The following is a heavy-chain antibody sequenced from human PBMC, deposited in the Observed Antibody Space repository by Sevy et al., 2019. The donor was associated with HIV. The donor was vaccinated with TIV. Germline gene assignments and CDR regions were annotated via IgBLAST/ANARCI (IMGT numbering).Heavy chain of an antibody. Sequence: LTCAVSGVSISSGAYSWNWIRQPPGKGLEWIGYIYHTGNTYYNPSLKSRITISLDRSKNQFSLRLSSVTAADTAVYFCARDGGTMTTPGSFDIWGQGTMVTVSS. J-gene: IGHJ3*02. CDR1: GVSISSGAYS. D-gene: IGHD4-17*01. V-gene: IGHV4-30-2*01. CDR2: IYHTGNT. CDR3: ARDGGTMTTPGSFDI.